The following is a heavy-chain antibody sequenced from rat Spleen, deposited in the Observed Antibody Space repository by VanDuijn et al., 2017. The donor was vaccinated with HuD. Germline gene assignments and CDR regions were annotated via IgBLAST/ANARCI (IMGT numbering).Heavy chain of an antibody. V-gene: IGHV5-31*01. CDR3: ARQRTLYYFDY. CDR1: GFTFNNYW. J-gene: IGHJ2*01. D-gene: IGHD3-1*01. Sequence: EVQLVESGGGLVQPGRSLKLSCVASGFTFNNYWMTWIRQAPGKGLEWVASISYDGGSTYYRDSVKGRFTFSRDNAKSTLYLQMDSLRSEDTATYYCARQRTLYYFDYWGQGVMVPVSS. CDR2: ISYDGGST.